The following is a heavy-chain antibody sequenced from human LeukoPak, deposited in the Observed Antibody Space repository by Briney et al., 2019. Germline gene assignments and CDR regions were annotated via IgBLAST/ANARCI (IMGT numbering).Heavy chain of an antibody. Sequence: KPGGSLRLSCAASGFTFSSYSMNWVRRAPGKGLEWVSFISSSAYTYYADSVKGRFTISRDNAKNALYLQMNSLRVEDTAVYYCARAKTTYYYDSSSGYWGQGTLVTVSS. CDR3: ARAKTTYYYDSSSGY. CDR2: ISSSAYT. D-gene: IGHD3-22*01. V-gene: IGHV3-21*01. CDR1: GFTFSSYS. J-gene: IGHJ4*02.